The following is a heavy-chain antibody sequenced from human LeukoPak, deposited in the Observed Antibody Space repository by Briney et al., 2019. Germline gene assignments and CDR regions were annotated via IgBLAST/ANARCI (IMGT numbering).Heavy chain of an antibody. D-gene: IGHD3-10*01. CDR3: ARDDGSGVDY. V-gene: IGHV3-53*01. J-gene: IGHJ4*02. CDR2: IRSGGST. CDR1: GFTVSSSY. Sequence: GGSLRLSCAASGFTVSSSYMTWVRQAPGKGLEWVSVIRSGGSTVYADSVKGRFTISRDNAKNSLYLQMNSLRAEDTAVYYCARDDGSGVDYWGQGTLVTVSS.